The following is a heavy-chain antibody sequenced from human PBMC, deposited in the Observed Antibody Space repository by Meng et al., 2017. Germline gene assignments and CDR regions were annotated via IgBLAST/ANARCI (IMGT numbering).Heavy chain of an antibody. CDR1: GFTSSSYG. CDR3: ARDLYYGSGSYWGMDV. D-gene: IGHD3-10*01. Sequence: GGSRRLSCAASGFTSSSYGMHWVRQAPGKGLEWVALIWYDGSNKYYADSVKGRFTISRDNSKNTLYLQMNSLRAEDTAVYYCARDLYYGSGSYWGMDVWGQGTTVTVSS. J-gene: IGHJ6*02. V-gene: IGHV3-33*01. CDR2: IWYDGSNK.